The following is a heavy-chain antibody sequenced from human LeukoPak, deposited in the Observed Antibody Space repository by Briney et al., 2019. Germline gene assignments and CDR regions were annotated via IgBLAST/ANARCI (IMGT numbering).Heavy chain of an antibody. CDR1: GGTFSSYA. J-gene: IGHJ5*02. Sequence: SVKVSCKASGGTFSSYAISWVRQAPGQGLEWMGGIIPIFGTANYAQKFQGRVTITADESTSTAYLELSSLRSEDTAVYYCARDIRYFDWPGWFDPWGQGTLVTVSS. CDR3: ARDIRYFDWPGWFDP. D-gene: IGHD3-9*01. CDR2: IIPIFGTA. V-gene: IGHV1-69*13.